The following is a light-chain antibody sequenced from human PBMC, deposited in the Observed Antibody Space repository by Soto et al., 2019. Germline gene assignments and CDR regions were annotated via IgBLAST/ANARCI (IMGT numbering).Light chain of an antibody. J-gene: IGLJ1*01. CDR2: EVS. Sequence: QSVLTQPASVSGSPGQSISISCTGTTNDGGGYNYVSWYQQHPGKAPKLLIFEVSSRPSGVSNRFSGSKSGNTASLTISALQAEDEADYFCNSYSSSTSLPDVFGTGTKVTVL. CDR3: NSYSSSTSLPDV. CDR1: TNDGGGYNY. V-gene: IGLV2-14*01.